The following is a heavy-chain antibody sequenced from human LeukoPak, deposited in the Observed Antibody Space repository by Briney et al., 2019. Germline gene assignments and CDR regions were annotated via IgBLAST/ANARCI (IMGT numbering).Heavy chain of an antibody. CDR1: GFTFSSYS. CDR2: ISSSSSTI. V-gene: IGHV3-48*01. J-gene: IGHJ4*02. D-gene: IGHD3-22*01. Sequence: PGGSLRLSCAASGFTFSSYSMNWVRQAPGKGLEWVSYISSSSSTINYADSVKGRFTISRDNAKNSLYLQMNSLRAEDTAVYYCARDHDYDSSGYYYSWGQGTLVTVSS. CDR3: ARDHDYDSSGYYYS.